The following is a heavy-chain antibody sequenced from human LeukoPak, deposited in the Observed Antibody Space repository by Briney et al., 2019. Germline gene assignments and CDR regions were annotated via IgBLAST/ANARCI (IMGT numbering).Heavy chain of an antibody. CDR3: ARYSSGWIDY. D-gene: IGHD6-19*01. CDR1: GGSISSGGYY. CDR2: IYHSGST. V-gene: IGHV4-30-2*05. J-gene: IGHJ4*02. Sequence: PSETLSLTCTVSGGSISSGGYYWSWIRQPPGKGLEWIGYIYHSGSTYYNPSLKSRVTISVDTSKNQFSLKLSSVTAADTAVYYCARYSSGWIDYWGQGTLVTVSS.